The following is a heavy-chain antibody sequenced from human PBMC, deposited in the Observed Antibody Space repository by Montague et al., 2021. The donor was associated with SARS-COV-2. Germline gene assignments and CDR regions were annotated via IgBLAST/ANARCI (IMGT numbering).Heavy chain of an antibody. V-gene: IGHV2-5*02. J-gene: IGHJ5*02. CDR2: IXLDYYK. CDR3: THYRPSTGGT. D-gene: IGHD3-16*01. Sequence: VKPTQTLTLTCTFSDFSLTTRGVSVNWIRQPPGKSLEWLALIXLDYYKRYSSSLGSRLTITKDTSNNQVVLTMTNMDPVDTATYFCTHYRPSTGGTWGQGALVTVSS. CDR1: DFSLTTRGVS.